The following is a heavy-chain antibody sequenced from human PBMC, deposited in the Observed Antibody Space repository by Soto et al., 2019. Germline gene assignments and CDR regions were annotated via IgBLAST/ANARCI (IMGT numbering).Heavy chain of an antibody. J-gene: IGHJ6*02. Sequence: EVQLVESGGGLVQPGGSLRLSCAASGFTFSSYEMNWVRQAPGKGLEWVSYISSSGSTIYYADSVKGRFTISRDNAKNSLYLQMNSLRAEDTAVYYCARGVFEICSSTSCYTLSYYYYGMDVWGQGTTVTVSS. CDR3: ARGVFEICSSTSCYTLSYYYYGMDV. V-gene: IGHV3-48*03. CDR2: ISSSGSTI. D-gene: IGHD2-2*02. CDR1: GFTFSSYE.